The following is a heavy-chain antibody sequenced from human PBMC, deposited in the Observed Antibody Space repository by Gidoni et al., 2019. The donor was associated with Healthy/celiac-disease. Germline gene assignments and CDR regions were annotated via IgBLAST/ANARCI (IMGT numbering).Heavy chain of an antibody. CDR1: GGSISSYY. V-gene: IGHV4-59*01. CDR3: ATLDTAMVSDY. CDR2: IYYSGST. Sequence: QVQLQESGPGLVKPSETLPLTCTVPGGSISSYYWSWIRQPPGKGLEWIGYIYYSGSTNYNPSLKSRVTISVDTSKNQFSLKLSSVTAADTAVYYCATLDTAMVSDYWGQGTLVTVSS. D-gene: IGHD5-18*01. J-gene: IGHJ4*02.